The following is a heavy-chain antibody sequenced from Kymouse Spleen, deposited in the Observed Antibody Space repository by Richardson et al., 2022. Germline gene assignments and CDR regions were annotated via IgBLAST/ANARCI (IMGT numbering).Heavy chain of an antibody. V-gene: IGHV3-9*01. D-gene: IGHD1-26*01,IGHD3-10*01,IGHD3-16*02. CDR2: ISWNSGSI. CDR3: AKEGDWFDP. Sequence: EVQLVESGGGLVQPGRSLRLSCAASGFTFDDYAMHWVRQAPGKGLEWVSGISWNSGSIGYADSVKGRFTISRDNAKNSLYLQMNSLRAEDTALYYCAKEGDWFDPWGQGTLVTVSS. CDR1: GFTFDDYA. J-gene: IGHJ5*02.